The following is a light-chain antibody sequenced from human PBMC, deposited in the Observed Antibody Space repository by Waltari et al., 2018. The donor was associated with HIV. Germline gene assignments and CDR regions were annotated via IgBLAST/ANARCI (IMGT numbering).Light chain of an antibody. CDR1: QSLSSD. J-gene: IGKJ1*01. CDR2: DSS. CDR3: QQYNAWPRT. Sequence: EIVMTQSPASLSVSPGERATLSCRAIQSLSSDLAGYQHKPGQAPRLLIYDSSTRATGIPVRFSGSGSGTEFTLTISSLQSEDFATYYCQQYNAWPRTFGQGTKVEI. V-gene: IGKV3-15*01.